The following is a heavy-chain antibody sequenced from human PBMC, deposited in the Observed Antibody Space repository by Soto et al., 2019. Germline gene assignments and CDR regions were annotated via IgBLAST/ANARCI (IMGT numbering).Heavy chain of an antibody. CDR1: GYSFTSHW. D-gene: IGHD1-1*01. CDR2: IDPSDSYT. CDR3: ARRLSGPKEEYNAYYFYGLDV. J-gene: IGHJ6*02. V-gene: IGHV5-10-1*01. Sequence: GESLKISCQGSGYSFTSHWITWVRQTPGKGLEWMGRIDPSDSYTNYSPSFQGRVTISADRSISTAFLQWSSLEASDTAIYYCARRLSGPKEEYNAYYFYGLDVWGQGATVTVSS.